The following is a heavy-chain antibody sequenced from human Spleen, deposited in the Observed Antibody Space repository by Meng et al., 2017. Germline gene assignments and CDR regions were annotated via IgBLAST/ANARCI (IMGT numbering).Heavy chain of an antibody. Sequence: LQKGGAGLLKPLESPSLTCVVSGGSVIDYYWSWIRPPPGKGLGWIGDNKHSGSTNYNPSLESRATISVDTSQNNPSLNLSSVTAADSAVYYSARGPTTMAHDFDYWGQGTLVTVSS. CDR1: GGSVIDYY. CDR3: ARGPTTMAHDFDY. J-gene: IGHJ4*02. D-gene: IGHD4-11*01. V-gene: IGHV4-34*01. CDR2: NKHSGST.